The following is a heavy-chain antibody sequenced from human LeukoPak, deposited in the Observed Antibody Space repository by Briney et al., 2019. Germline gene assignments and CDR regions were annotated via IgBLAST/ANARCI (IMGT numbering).Heavy chain of an antibody. CDR1: GYSISSGYY. CDR2: IYHSGST. D-gene: IGHD3-22*01. V-gene: IGHV4-38-2*01. J-gene: IGHJ4*02. Sequence: SETLSLTCAVSGYSISSGYYWGWIRQPPGKGLEWIGSIYHSGSTYYNPSLKSRVTISVDTSKNQFSLKLSSVTAADTAVYYCARGSSEDDSSGYLYYFDYWGQGTLVTVSS. CDR3: ARGSSEDDSSGYLYYFDY.